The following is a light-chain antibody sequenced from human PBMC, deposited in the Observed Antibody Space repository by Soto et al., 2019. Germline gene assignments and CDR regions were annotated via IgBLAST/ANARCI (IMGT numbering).Light chain of an antibody. CDR3: QQYGTPPWT. CDR2: GAS. V-gene: IGKV3-20*01. Sequence: EIVLTQSPGTLSLSPGERATLSCRASRSFASSYLAWYQQRPGQAPRLLIYGASDRATGIPDRFSGSGSGTDFTLTIRRLEPEDFAVYYCQQYGTPPWTFGQGTKVDIK. J-gene: IGKJ1*01. CDR1: RSFASSY.